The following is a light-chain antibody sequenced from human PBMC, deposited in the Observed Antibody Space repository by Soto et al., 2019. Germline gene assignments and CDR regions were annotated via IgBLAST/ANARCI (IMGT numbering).Light chain of an antibody. CDR2: ENN. J-gene: IGLJ2*01. V-gene: IGLV1-40*01. Sequence: QSVLTQPPSVSGAPGQTVTISCTGSRSNIGARYAVHWYQQFPGTVPKLLIYENNNRPSGVSDRFSGSKSGTSASLAITGLQAEDEADYYCQSYDSSLTGYVVFGGGTKLTVL. CDR3: QSYDSSLTGYVV. CDR1: RSNIGARYA.